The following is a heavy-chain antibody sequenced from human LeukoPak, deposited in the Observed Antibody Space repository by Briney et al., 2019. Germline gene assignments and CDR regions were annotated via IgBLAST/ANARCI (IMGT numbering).Heavy chain of an antibody. CDR2: IKQDGSEK. CDR1: GFTFSSYW. V-gene: IGHV3-7*01. J-gene: IGHJ5*02. D-gene: IGHD3-3*01. CDR3: AREPQYYDFWSGYYHNWFDP. Sequence: PGGSLRLSCAASGFTFSSYWMSWVRQAPGKGLEWVASIKQDGSEKYYVDSVKGRFTISRDNAKNSLYLQMNSLRAEDTAVYYCAREPQYYDFWSGYYHNWFDPWGQGTLVTVSS.